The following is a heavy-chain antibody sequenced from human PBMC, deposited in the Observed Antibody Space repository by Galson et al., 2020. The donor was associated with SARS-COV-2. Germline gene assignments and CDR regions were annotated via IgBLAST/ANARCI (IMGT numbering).Heavy chain of an antibody. V-gene: IGHV1-18*04. CDR3: ARDSFNWEVGETYFDL. J-gene: IGHJ2*01. CDR1: GYTFTSYG. Sequence: ASVKVSCKASGYTFTSYGISWVRQAPGQGLEWMGWISAYNGNTNYAQKLQGRVTMTTDTSTSTAYMELRSLRSDDTAVYYCARDSFNWEVGETYFDLWGRGTLVTVSS. CDR2: ISAYNGNT. D-gene: IGHD7-27*01.